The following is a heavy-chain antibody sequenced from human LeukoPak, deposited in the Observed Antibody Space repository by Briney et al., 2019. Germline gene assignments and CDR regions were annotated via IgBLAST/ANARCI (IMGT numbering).Heavy chain of an antibody. Sequence: ASVTVSCKVSGYTLTELSMHWVRQAPGKGLEWMGGFDPEDGETIYAQKFQGRVTMTEDTSTDTAYMELSSLRSEDAAVYYCATGLDSSGYYSYGYWGQGTLVTVSS. CDR1: GYTLTELS. CDR3: ATGLDSSGYYSYGY. V-gene: IGHV1-24*01. D-gene: IGHD3-22*01. CDR2: FDPEDGET. J-gene: IGHJ4*02.